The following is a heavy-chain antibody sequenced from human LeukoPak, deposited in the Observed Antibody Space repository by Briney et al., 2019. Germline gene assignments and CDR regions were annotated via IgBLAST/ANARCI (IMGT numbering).Heavy chain of an antibody. CDR2: IDWDDDK. Sequence: SGPMLVNPTQTLTLTCTFSGFSLSTSGMCVSWIRQPPGKALEWLARIDWDDDKYYSTSLKTRLTISKDTSKNQVVLTMTNMDPVDTATYYCARITAARLYAFDIWGQGTMVTVSS. CDR3: ARITAARLYAFDI. CDR1: GFSLSTSGMC. V-gene: IGHV2-70*11. J-gene: IGHJ3*02. D-gene: IGHD6-6*01.